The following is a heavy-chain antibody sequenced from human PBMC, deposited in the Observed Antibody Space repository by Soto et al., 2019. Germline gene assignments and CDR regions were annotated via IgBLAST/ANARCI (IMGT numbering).Heavy chain of an antibody. J-gene: IGHJ4*02. D-gene: IGHD3-16*01. CDR3: ARSPTHFNYVWGNSSY. CDR1: AESFSGYS. Sequence: SETLSLTXAVFAESFSGYSWSWVRQPPGKGLEWLGEIDHSGSINYNPSLKSRVTISVDTSKNQFSLKLRPVTAADTAVYYCARSPTHFNYVWGNSSYWGQGTLVTVSS. V-gene: IGHV4-34*01. CDR2: IDHSGSI.